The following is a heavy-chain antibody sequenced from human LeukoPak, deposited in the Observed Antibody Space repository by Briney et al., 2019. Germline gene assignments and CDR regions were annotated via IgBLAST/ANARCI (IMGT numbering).Heavy chain of an antibody. J-gene: IGHJ6*02. CDR2: ISWHSRSI. D-gene: IGHD3-22*01. V-gene: IGHV3-9*01. CDR1: GFTFDDYS. Sequence: GRSLRLSCAASGFTFDDYSMHWVRQAPGKGLEWVAGISWHSRSIGYADSVKGRFTISRDNAKNSVSLQMNSLRTEDTALYYCTKDLFSQWFTDIRHYGMNVWGQGTTVAVSS. CDR3: TKDLFSQWFTDIRHYGMNV.